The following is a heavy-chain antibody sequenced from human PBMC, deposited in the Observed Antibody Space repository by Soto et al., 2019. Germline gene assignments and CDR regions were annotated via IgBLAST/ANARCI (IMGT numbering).Heavy chain of an antibody. CDR2: IYGGGST. J-gene: IGHJ4*02. CDR1: GFTVSSNY. V-gene: IGHV3-66*01. CDR3: ATSGYDSYFDY. D-gene: IGHD5-12*01. Sequence: GGSLRLSCAASGFTVSSNYMSWVRQAPGKGLEWVSVIYGGGSTYYADSVKGRFTISRDNSKNTLYLQMNSLRAEDTAVYYCATSGYDSYFDYWGQGTLVTVSS.